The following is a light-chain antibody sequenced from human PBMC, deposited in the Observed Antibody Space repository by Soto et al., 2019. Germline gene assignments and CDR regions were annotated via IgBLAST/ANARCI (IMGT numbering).Light chain of an antibody. CDR3: SSYTDRNNLV. CDR2: DVS. CDR1: SSDIGSYNS. J-gene: IGLJ1*01. Sequence: QSVLTQSPSASGSPGQSVTISCTGTSSDIGSYNSVSWYQQHPGKAPKVMIYDVSKRPSGVPDRFSGSKSGNTASLTVSALQAEDEADYYCSSYTDRNNLVFGTGTKLTVL. V-gene: IGLV2-8*01.